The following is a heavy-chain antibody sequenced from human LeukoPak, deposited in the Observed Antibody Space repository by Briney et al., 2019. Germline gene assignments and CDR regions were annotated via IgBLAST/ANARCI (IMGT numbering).Heavy chain of an antibody. V-gene: IGHV3-48*03. J-gene: IGHJ4*02. CDR1: GFTFRSYE. CDR3: ARSEARFMLS. CDR2: ISNSGDSI. D-gene: IGHD3-16*02. Sequence: GGSLRLSCAASGFTFRSYEMNWVRQAPGKGLEWVSFISNSGDSIYYADSVKGRFTVSRDNAKNSLFLQMNSLRAEDTAVYYCARSEARFMLSWGQGTLVTVSS.